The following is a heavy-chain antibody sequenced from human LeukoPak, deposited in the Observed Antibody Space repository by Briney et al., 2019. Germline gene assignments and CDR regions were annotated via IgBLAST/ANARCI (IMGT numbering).Heavy chain of an antibody. CDR1: GFTFSSYW. V-gene: IGHV3-74*01. CDR3: ARERGAARRALDY. J-gene: IGHJ4*02. Sequence: GGSLRLSCAASGFTFSSYWMHWVRQAPGKGLVWVSRINSDGSSTSYADSVKGRFTISRDNAKNTLYLQMNSLRAEDTAVYYCARERGAARRALDYWGQGTLVTVSS. D-gene: IGHD6-6*01. CDR2: INSDGSST.